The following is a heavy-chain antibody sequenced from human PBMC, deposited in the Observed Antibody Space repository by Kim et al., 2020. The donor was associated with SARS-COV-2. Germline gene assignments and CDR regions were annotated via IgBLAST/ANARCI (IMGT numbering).Heavy chain of an antibody. CDR1: GFTFANVW. D-gene: IGHD2-15*01. J-gene: IGHJ5*02. Sequence: GGSLRLSCAASGFTFANVWMSWVRQAPGEGLEWVGRIRSKSEGGTRDYAAPVKGRFTISRDDSKNTLYLQMNSLKTEDTAVYYCSTAAPWRDEDPGSWGQGTLVTVSS. CDR2: IRSKSEGGTR. V-gene: IGHV3-15*01. CDR3: STAAPWRDEDPGS.